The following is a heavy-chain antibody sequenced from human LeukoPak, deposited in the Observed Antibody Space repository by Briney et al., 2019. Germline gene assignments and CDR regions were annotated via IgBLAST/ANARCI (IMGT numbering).Heavy chain of an antibody. J-gene: IGHJ4*02. V-gene: IGHV3-48*03. CDR1: GFTFSSYE. CDR2: ISSSGSTI. Sequence: GGSLRLSCAASGFTFSSYEMNWVRQAPGKGLEWVSYISSSGSTIYYADSVKGRFTISRDNAKNSLYLQMNSLRAEDTAVYYCASYGYYYDSSGYYRDYWGQGTLVTVSS. D-gene: IGHD3-22*01. CDR3: ASYGYYYDSSGYYRDY.